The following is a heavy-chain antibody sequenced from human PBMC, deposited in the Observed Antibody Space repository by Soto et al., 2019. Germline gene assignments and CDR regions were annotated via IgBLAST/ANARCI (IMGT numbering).Heavy chain of an antibody. J-gene: IGHJ5*02. D-gene: IGHD2-2*01. CDR2: IIPILGIA. V-gene: IGHV1-69*08. CDR1: GGTFSSYT. Sequence: QVQLVQSGAEVKKPGSSVKVSCKASGGTFSSYTISWVRQAPGQGLEWMGRIIPILGIANYAQEFQGRVTITADKSTSPAYLEPSSLGSEDTAVSFCSRDCSSTSCYAYPWGQGTLVTVSS. CDR3: SRDCSSTSCYAYP.